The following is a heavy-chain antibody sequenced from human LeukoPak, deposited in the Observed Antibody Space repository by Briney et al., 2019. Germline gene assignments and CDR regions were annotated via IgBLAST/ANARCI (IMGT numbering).Heavy chain of an antibody. V-gene: IGHV4-61*01. CDR2: IYYSENT. CDR3: ARDTAGGYLFDY. J-gene: IGHJ4*02. D-gene: IGHD5-12*01. CDR1: GGSVSSGSYY. Sequence: SETLSLTCTVSGGSVSSGSYYWSWIRQPPGKGLEWIGYIYYSENTNYNPSLKSRVTISVDTSKNQFSLQLNSVTPEDTAVYYCARDTAGGYLFDYWGQGTLVTVSS.